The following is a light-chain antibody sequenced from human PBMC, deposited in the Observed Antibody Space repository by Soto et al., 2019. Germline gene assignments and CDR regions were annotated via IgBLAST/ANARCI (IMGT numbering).Light chain of an antibody. J-gene: IGKJ1*01. CDR3: QQYGGSPWT. CDR1: QSVSSY. Sequence: EIVLTQSPGTLSLSTGERATLSCRASQSVSSYLAWYQHKPGQAPRFLIYGASSRATGIPDRFSGSGSGTEFTLTISRLEPEDFAVYYCQQYGGSPWTFGHGTKVEIK. CDR2: GAS. V-gene: IGKV3-20*01.